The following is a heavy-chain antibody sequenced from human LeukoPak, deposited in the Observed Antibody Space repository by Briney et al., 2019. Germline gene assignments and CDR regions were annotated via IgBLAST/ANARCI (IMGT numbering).Heavy chain of an antibody. CDR3: ERDLDYYATDY. Sequence: GGSLRLSCAASGFSLSRYWMNWVRQAPGQGLEWVANIGKDGSGNHYADSVKGRFTISRDNAKNSLYLQMNSLRADDTAEYYCERDLDYYATDYWGQGTLVTVSS. CDR1: GFSLSRYW. J-gene: IGHJ4*02. CDR2: IGKDGSGN. V-gene: IGHV3-7*01. D-gene: IGHD3/OR15-3a*01.